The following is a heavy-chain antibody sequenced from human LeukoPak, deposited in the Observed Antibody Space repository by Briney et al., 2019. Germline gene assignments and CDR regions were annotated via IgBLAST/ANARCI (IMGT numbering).Heavy chain of an antibody. CDR1: GYTFTSYG. J-gene: IGHJ3*02. CDR2: VSAYNGNT. CDR3: ARSSGSRDFGAFDI. V-gene: IGHV1-18*01. Sequence: GASVKVSCKASGYTFTSYGISWVRQAPGQGLEWMGWVSAYNGNTNYALKLQGRVTMTTDTSTSTAYMELRSLRSDDTAVYYCARSSGSRDFGAFDIWAKGQWSPSPQ. D-gene: IGHD3-22*01.